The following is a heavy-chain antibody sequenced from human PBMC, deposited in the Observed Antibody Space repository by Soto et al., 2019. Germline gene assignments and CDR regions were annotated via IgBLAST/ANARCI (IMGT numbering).Heavy chain of an antibody. V-gene: IGHV1-18*01. Sequence: ASVKVSCKASGYTFTSYGISWVRQAPGQGLEWMGWISAYNGNTNYAQKLQGRVTMTTDTSTSTAYMELRSLRSDDTAVYYCARGGYCSGGSCSAGGWFDPWGQGTLVTVSS. J-gene: IGHJ5*02. CDR2: ISAYNGNT. CDR3: ARGGYCSGGSCSAGGWFDP. CDR1: GYTFTSYG. D-gene: IGHD2-15*01.